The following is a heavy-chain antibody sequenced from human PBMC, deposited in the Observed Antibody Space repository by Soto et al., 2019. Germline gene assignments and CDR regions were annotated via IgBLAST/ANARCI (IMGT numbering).Heavy chain of an antibody. J-gene: IGHJ4*02. V-gene: IGHV4-59*01. CDR3: ARSGYTGYDPRPNFDF. CDR1: GDSISNYY. CDR2: IYDSGST. D-gene: IGHD5-12*01. Sequence: PSETLSLTCTVSGDSISNYYWSWIRQPPGKGLQWIGYIYDSGSTNYNPSLKSRVTISVDTSKNQFSLKLSSVTAADTAVYFCARSGYTGYDPRPNFDFWGQGTLVTVSS.